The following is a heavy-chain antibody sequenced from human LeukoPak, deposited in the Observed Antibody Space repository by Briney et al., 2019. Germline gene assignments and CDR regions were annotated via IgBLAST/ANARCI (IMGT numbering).Heavy chain of an antibody. Sequence: ETLSLTCTVSGGSISGSSYYWGWIRQPPGKGLVWVSRIYVDGRTTNYADSVKGRFTISRDNAKNTVYLEMNSLSVEDTATYYCIRDFRSADLWGQGTLVTVTS. CDR1: GGSISGSSYY. CDR3: IRDFRSADL. CDR2: IYVDGRTT. J-gene: IGHJ5*02. V-gene: IGHV3-74*01.